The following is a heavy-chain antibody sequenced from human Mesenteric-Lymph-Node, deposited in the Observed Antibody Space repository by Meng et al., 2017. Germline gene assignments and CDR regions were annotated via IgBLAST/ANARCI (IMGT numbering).Heavy chain of an antibody. V-gene: IGHV4-61*02. CDR3: ARAGVCGGDCYDAFDI. CDR1: GGSISSGSYY. Sequence: SETLSLTCTVSGGSISSGSYYWSWIRQPAGKGLEWIGRIYTSGSTNYNPSLKSRVTISVDTSKNQFSLKLSSVTAADTAVYYCARAGVCGGDCYDAFDIWGQGTMVTVSS. CDR2: IYTSGST. J-gene: IGHJ3*02. D-gene: IGHD2-21*02.